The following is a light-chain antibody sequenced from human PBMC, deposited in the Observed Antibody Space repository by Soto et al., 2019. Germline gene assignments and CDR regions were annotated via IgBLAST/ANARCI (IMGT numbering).Light chain of an antibody. CDR2: AVS. J-gene: IGKJ4*01. Sequence: EIVMTQSPATLSVSPGERATLSCRASQSVSNNLAWYQQKPGQAPRLLIYAVSARATGIPARFSGSGSGTEFTLTIRSLQSEDFAVYYWQQFNNWPLTFGGGTKVEIK. V-gene: IGKV3-15*01. CDR1: QSVSNN. CDR3: QQFNNWPLT.